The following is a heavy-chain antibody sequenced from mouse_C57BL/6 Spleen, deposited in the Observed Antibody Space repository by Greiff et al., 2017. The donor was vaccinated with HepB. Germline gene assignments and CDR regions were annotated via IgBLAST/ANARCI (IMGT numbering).Heavy chain of an antibody. CDR2: INYDGSST. V-gene: IGHV5-16*02. CDR1: GFTFSDYY. Sequence: EVQLQQSEGGLVQPGSSMKLSCTASGFTFSDYYMAWVRQVPEKGLEWVANINYDGSSTYYLDSLKSRFIISRDNAKNILYLQMSSLKSEDTATYYCARRSSSYYFDYWGQGTTLTVSS. D-gene: IGHD1-1*01. J-gene: IGHJ2*01. CDR3: ARRSSSYYFDY.